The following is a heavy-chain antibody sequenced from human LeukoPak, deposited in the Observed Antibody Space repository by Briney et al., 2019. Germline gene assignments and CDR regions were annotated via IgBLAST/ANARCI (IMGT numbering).Heavy chain of an antibody. J-gene: IGHJ4*02. CDR2: IYYSGTT. D-gene: IGHD6-13*01. Sequence: PGGSLRLSCAASGFTVSSNYMTWIRQPPGKGLEWIGSIYYSGTTYYNPSLKSRVTISVDTSKNQFSLKLSSVTAADTAVYYCARGSPRAAGTFDYWGQGTLVTVSS. CDR1: GFTVSSNY. CDR3: ARGSPRAAGTFDY. V-gene: IGHV4-39*01.